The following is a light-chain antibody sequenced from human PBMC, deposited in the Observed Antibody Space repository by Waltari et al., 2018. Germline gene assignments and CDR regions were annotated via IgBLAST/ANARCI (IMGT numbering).Light chain of an antibody. Sequence: QAGLTQPPSVSKDLRQTATLPCTGNSNNIGDQGAAWLQQHQGHPPKLLSYRNNNRPSGISDRFSAYRSGTTASLTITGLQPEDEADYYCSAWDSSLRVWVLGGGTRLTVL. J-gene: IGLJ3*02. CDR1: SNNIGDQG. CDR3: SAWDSSLRVWV. CDR2: RNN. V-gene: IGLV10-54*04.